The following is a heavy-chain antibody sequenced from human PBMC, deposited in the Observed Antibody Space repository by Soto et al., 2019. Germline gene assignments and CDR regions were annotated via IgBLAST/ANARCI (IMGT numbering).Heavy chain of an antibody. CDR3: ARDYGSGSSSSNWFDP. J-gene: IGHJ5*02. CDR1: GGSISSGGYY. V-gene: IGHV4-31*03. Sequence: QVQLQESGPGLVKPSQTLSLTCTVSGGSISSGGYYWSWIRQHPGKGLEWIGYIYYSGSTYYNPSLKSRVTISVDTSKNQFSLKLSSVTAADTAVYYCARDYGSGSSSSNWFDPWGQGTLVTVSS. D-gene: IGHD3-10*01. CDR2: IYYSGST.